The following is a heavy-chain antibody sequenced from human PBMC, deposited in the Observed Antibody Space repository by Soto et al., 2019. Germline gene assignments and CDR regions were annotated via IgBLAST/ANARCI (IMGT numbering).Heavy chain of an antibody. V-gene: IGHV1-46*01. J-gene: IGHJ3*02. Sequence: ASVKVSCQASGYTFTSYYMHWVRQAPGQGLEWMGIINPSGGSTSYAQKFQGRVTMTRDTSTSTVYMELSSLRSEDTAVYYCARVRYSYGLRSDDAFDIWGQGTMVTVSS. CDR1: GYTFTSYY. D-gene: IGHD5-18*01. CDR2: INPSGGST. CDR3: ARVRYSYGLRSDDAFDI.